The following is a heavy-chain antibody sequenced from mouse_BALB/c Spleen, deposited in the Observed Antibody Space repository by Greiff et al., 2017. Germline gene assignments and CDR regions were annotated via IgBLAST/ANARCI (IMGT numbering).Heavy chain of an antibody. CDR2: IYPGDGDT. CDR3: ASGVAMDY. CDR1: GYTFTSYW. V-gene: IGHV1-87*01. Sequence: VQGVESGAELARPGASVKLSCKASGYTFTSYWMQWVKQRPGQGLEWIGAIYPGDGDTRYTQKFKGKATLTADKSSSTAYMQLSSLASEDSAVYYCASGVAMDYWGQGTSVTVSS. J-gene: IGHJ4*01.